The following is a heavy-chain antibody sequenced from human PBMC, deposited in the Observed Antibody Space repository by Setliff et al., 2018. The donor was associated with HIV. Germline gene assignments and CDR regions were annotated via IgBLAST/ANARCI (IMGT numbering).Heavy chain of an antibody. Sequence: PSETLSLTCSVSGGSIFSYYWSWIRQPPGKGLEWIGYIYYSGSTNYNPSLKSRVTISLDTSKNQFSLKLSSVTAADTAVYYGASFVPLYGADYWGQGMLVTVSS. CDR1: GGSIFSYY. D-gene: IGHD3-10*01. CDR3: ASFVPLYGADY. J-gene: IGHJ4*02. CDR2: IYYSGST. V-gene: IGHV4-59*01.